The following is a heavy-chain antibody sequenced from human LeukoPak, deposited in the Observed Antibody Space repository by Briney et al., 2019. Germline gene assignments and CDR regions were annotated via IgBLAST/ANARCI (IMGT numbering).Heavy chain of an antibody. Sequence: ASVKVSCKASGYTFTGCYLHWVRQAPGQGLEWMGRINPNSGDTYYTQDFQGRITMTRDTSLSTAYLELSTLRSNDTAVYYCARLSTSPHHFPWGQGTLVTVSS. V-gene: IGHV1-2*06. CDR2: INPNSGDT. D-gene: IGHD5/OR15-5a*01. CDR3: ARLSTSPHHFP. CDR1: GYTFTGCY. J-gene: IGHJ5*02.